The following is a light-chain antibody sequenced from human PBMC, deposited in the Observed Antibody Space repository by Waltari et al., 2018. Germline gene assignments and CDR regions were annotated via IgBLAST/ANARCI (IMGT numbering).Light chain of an antibody. CDR2: GAS. Sequence: EIVMTQYPATLSVSPGERATLSCRTSQNVKNNLAWYQQKPGQAPRLLIYGASTRATGIPARFSGSGSGTEFTLTISSVQSEDFAVYYCQQYDNWPPITFGQGTRLEIK. J-gene: IGKJ5*01. V-gene: IGKV3-15*01. CDR1: QNVKNN. CDR3: QQYDNWPPIT.